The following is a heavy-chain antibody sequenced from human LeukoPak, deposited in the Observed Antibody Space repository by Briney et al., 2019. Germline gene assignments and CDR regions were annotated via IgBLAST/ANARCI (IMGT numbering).Heavy chain of an antibody. CDR2: ISSSSSTI. CDR1: GFTFNSYS. J-gene: IGHJ4*02. V-gene: IGHV3-48*01. CDR3: ARDLFRIGKWLAKGLDY. Sequence: GGSLRLSCAASGFTFNSYSMNWVRQAPGKGLEWVSYISSSSSTIYYADSVKGRFTISRDNAKNSLYLQMNSLRAEDTAVYYCARDLFRIGKWLAKGLDYWGQGTLVTVSS. D-gene: IGHD6-19*01.